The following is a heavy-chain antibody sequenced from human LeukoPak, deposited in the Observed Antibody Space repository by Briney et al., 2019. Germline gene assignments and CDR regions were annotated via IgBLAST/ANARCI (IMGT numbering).Heavy chain of an antibody. CDR1: GGSFSGYY. V-gene: IGHV4-34*01. Sequence: SETLSLTCAVYGGSFSGYYWSWIRQPPGKGLEWMGEINHSGSTNYNPSLKSRVTISVDTSKNQFSLKLSSVTAADTAVYYCARWLPDIVVVPAARAKYYYYYMDVWGKGTTVTVSS. CDR2: INHSGST. D-gene: IGHD2-2*01. J-gene: IGHJ6*03. CDR3: ARWLPDIVVVPAARAKYYYYYMDV.